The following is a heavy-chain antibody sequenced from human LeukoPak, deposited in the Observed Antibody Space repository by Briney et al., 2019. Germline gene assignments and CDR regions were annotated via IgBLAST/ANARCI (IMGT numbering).Heavy chain of an antibody. CDR1: GFTFSSYT. Sequence: GGSLRLSCTASGFTFSSYTMNWVRQAPGKGLEWVSYISSSSSAIYYADSVKGRFTISRDNAKNSLYLQMNSLRAEDTAVFYCAKDIYGYYGMDVWGQGTTVTVSS. V-gene: IGHV3-48*01. CDR3: AKDIYGYYGMDV. D-gene: IGHD3-16*01. J-gene: IGHJ6*02. CDR2: ISSSSSAI.